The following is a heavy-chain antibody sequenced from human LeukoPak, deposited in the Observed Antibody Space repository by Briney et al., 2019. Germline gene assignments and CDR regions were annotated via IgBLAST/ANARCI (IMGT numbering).Heavy chain of an antibody. D-gene: IGHD3-22*01. Sequence: GGSLRLYCAASGFTFSSYAMSWVRQAPGKGLEWVSAISGSGGSTYYADSVKGRFTISRDNSKNTLYLQMNSLRAEDTAVYYCAKQLPKYYYDSSGYPNDYWGQGTLVTVSS. CDR3: AKQLPKYYYDSSGYPNDY. V-gene: IGHV3-23*01. J-gene: IGHJ4*02. CDR1: GFTFSSYA. CDR2: ISGSGGST.